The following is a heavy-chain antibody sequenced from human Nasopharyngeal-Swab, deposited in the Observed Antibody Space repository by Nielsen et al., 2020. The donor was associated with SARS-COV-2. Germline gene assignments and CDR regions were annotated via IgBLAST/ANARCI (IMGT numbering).Heavy chain of an antibody. CDR2: IYYIGTTNSGTT. Sequence: SETLSLTGTLSGRSIRNSFWSWIRQPPGKGLEWIGYIYYIGTTNSGTTNDNPSLKTRVTIPVDPSKNQFSLKLRSVTAADTAVYYCARAGLVGGIVATITPYDYYYIDVWGKGTTVTVSS. J-gene: IGHJ6*03. CDR3: ARAGLVGGIVATITPYDYYYIDV. CDR1: GRSIRNSF. D-gene: IGHD5-12*01. V-gene: IGHV4-59*01.